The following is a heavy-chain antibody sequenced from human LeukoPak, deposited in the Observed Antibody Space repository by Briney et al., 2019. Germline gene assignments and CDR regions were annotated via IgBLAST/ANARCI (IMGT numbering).Heavy chain of an antibody. CDR2: INHSGST. CDR1: GGSFSGYY. D-gene: IGHD3-10*01. CDR3: ARVMVRGVPRFDY. J-gene: IGHJ4*02. Sequence: SETLSLTCAVYGGSFSGYYWSWIRQPPGKGLEWIGEINHSGSTNYNPSLKSRVTISVDTSKNQFSLKLSSVTAADTAVYYCARVMVRGVPRFDYWGQGTLVTVSS. V-gene: IGHV4-34*01.